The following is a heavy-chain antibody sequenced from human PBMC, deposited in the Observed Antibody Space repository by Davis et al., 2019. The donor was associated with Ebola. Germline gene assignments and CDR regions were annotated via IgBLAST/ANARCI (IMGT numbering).Heavy chain of an antibody. D-gene: IGHD2-15*01. CDR3: ARESPYCSGGSCYSDY. V-gene: IGHV1-69*13. J-gene: IGHJ4*02. Sequence: SVKVSCKASGGTFSSYAISWVRQAPGQGLEWMGGIIPIFGTANYAQKFQGRVTITADESTSTAYMELSSLRSEDTAVYYCARESPYCSGGSCYSDYWGQGTLVTVSS. CDR2: IIPIFGTA. CDR1: GGTFSSYA.